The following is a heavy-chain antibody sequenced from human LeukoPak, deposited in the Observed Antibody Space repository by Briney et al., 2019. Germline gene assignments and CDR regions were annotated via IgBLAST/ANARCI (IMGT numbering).Heavy chain of an antibody. CDR3: AKDVYYDILTGYQAGLFDP. Sequence: GGSLRLSCAASGLTFSSYGMHWVRQAPGKGLEWVAFIRYDGNNKYYADSVKGRFTISRDNSKNTLYLQMNSLRAEDTAVYYCAKDVYYDILTGYQAGLFDPWGQGTLVTVSS. V-gene: IGHV3-30*02. CDR1: GLTFSSYG. D-gene: IGHD3-9*01. CDR2: IRYDGNNK. J-gene: IGHJ5*02.